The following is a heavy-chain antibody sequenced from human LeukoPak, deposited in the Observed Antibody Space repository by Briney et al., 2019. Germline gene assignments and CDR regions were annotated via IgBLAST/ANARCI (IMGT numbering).Heavy chain of an antibody. D-gene: IGHD4-11*01. Sequence: ASVKLSCKASGYTVKASYMNWVRQSPGQGLEWMGGMNPKSGATTFAQKFQGRITLTRDTSINIASMELTRLRSDDTAIHYCAREGPLTTEMGDYYTLDVWGEGTTVIVSS. CDR3: AREGPLTTEMGDYYTLDV. CDR1: GYTVKASY. CDR2: MNPKSGAT. V-gene: IGHV1-2*02. J-gene: IGHJ6*04.